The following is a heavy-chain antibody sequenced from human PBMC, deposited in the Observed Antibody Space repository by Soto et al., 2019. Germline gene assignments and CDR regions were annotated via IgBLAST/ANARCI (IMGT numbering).Heavy chain of an antibody. J-gene: IGHJ5*02. V-gene: IGHV4-34*01. CDR2: INHSGST. CDR1: GGSFSGYY. D-gene: IGHD3-10*01. CDR3: ARGLYTYYYGSGIARFDP. Sequence: SETLSLTCAVYGGSFSGYYWSWIRQPPGKGLEWIGEINHSGSTNYNPSLKSRVTISVDTSKNQFSLKLSSVTAADTAVYYCARGLYTYYYGSGIARFDPWGQGTLVTVS.